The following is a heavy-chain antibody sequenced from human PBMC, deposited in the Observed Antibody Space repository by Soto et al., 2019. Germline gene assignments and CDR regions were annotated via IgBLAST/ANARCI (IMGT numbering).Heavy chain of an antibody. D-gene: IGHD6-19*01. CDR1: GYTFTSYG. CDR3: ARDPRRLGGWYSGDYYYYGLDV. Sequence: ASVKGSCKASGYTFTSYGISWGRQAPGQGLEWMGWISAYNGNTNYAQKLQGRVTMTTDTSTSTADMELMSLRSDATAVYYCARDPRRLGGWYSGDYYYYGLDVWGQGTTVTVSS. V-gene: IGHV1-18*01. CDR2: ISAYNGNT. J-gene: IGHJ6*02.